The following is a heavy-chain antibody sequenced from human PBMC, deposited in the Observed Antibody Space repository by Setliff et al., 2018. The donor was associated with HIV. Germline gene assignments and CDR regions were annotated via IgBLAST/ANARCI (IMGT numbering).Heavy chain of an antibody. D-gene: IGHD6-13*01. CDR3: AREGGTGRSSWYGAYWYDP. J-gene: IGHJ5*02. CDR2: INHSGKT. V-gene: IGHV4-34*01. Sequence: SETLSLTCAVYGGSFSGYYWTWIRQPPGKGLEWIGDINHSGKTNYNRSLKSRVTISLDTSKNQFSLRLTSVTAADTAVYYYAREGGTGRSSWYGAYWYDPWGQGTLVTVSS. CDR1: GGSFSGYY.